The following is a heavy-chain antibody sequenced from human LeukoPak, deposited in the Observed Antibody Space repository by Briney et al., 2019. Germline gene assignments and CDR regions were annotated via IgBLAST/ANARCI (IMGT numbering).Heavy chain of an antibody. Sequence: GGSLRLSCAASGFTFSSYSMNWVRQAPGKGLEWVSSISSSSSYIYYADSVKGRFTISRDNAKSSLYLQMNSLRAEDTAVYYCARERVAGPNWFDPWGQGTLVTVSS. V-gene: IGHV3-21*01. CDR1: GFTFSSYS. D-gene: IGHD6-19*01. CDR2: ISSSSSYI. CDR3: ARERVAGPNWFDP. J-gene: IGHJ5*02.